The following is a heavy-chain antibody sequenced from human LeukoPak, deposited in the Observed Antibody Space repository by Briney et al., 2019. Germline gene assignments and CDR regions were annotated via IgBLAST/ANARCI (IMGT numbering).Heavy chain of an antibody. Sequence: GGSLRLSCAASGFTFSDYYMSWIRQAPGKGLEWISYISNSGNTIKEADSVKGRFTISRDNAQNLLYLHMKSLRAEDTAVYYCARYRVITNDYFDYWGQGTLVSVSS. CDR3: ARYRVITNDYFDY. CDR1: GFTFSDYY. D-gene: IGHD2-21*01. J-gene: IGHJ4*02. V-gene: IGHV3-11*01. CDR2: ISNSGNTI.